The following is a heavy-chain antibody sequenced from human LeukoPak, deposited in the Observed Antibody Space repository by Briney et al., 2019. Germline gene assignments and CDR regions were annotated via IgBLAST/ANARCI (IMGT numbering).Heavy chain of an antibody. Sequence: ASVKVSCKASGGTFSSYAISWVRQAPGQGLEWMGGIIPIFGTANYAQKFQGRVTITADKSTSTAYMELSSLRSEDTAVCYCARASSPHRAQLLWFGDNWFDPWGQGTLVTVSS. CDR2: IIPIFGTA. V-gene: IGHV1-69*06. D-gene: IGHD3-10*01. J-gene: IGHJ5*02. CDR1: GGTFSSYA. CDR3: ARASSPHRAQLLWFGDNWFDP.